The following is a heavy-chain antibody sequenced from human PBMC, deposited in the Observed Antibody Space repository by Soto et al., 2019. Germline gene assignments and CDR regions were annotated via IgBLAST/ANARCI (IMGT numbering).Heavy chain of an antibody. Sequence: SGPTLVNATRTVRLTCTFSGFSLSTTAMCVSWIRQPPGKALEWLARIDWDDDKYYITSLKTRLTISKDTSKNQVVLTMTNMDPVDTATYYCARIQHGSDSFDYWGQGILVTVSS. CDR3: ARIQHGSDSFDY. CDR1: GFSLSTTAMC. D-gene: IGHD2-21*02. J-gene: IGHJ4*02. CDR2: IDWDDDK. V-gene: IGHV2-70*11.